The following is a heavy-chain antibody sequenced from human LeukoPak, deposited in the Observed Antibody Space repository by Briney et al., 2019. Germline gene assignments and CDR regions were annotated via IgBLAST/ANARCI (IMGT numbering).Heavy chain of an antibody. Sequence: GGSLRLSCAASGFTFSSYWMSWVRQAPGKGLEWVANIKQDGSEKYYVDSVKGRFTISRDNAKNSLYLQMNSLRAKDTAVYYCAREPMYDFSGYFDYWGQGTLVTVSS. CDR1: GFTFSSYW. CDR2: IKQDGSEK. J-gene: IGHJ4*02. V-gene: IGHV3-7*03. CDR3: AREPMYDFSGYFDY. D-gene: IGHD3/OR15-3a*01.